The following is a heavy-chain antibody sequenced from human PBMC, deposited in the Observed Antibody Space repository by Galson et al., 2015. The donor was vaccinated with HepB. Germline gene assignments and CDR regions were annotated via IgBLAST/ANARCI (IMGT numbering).Heavy chain of an antibody. CDR1: GFIFADYA. V-gene: IGHV3-49*04. D-gene: IGHD2-8*01. J-gene: IGHJ4*01. CDR3: SSLMPAYVVAAPTFDY. Sequence: SLRLSCAASGFIFADYAMTWVRQAPGKGLGWVSFISSKVYGGTTEYAASVKGRFTMSSDDSKSIAYLQMNSLKTEDAAMDYCSSLMPAYVVAAPTFDYWGHGILVTVSS. CDR2: ISSKVYGGTT.